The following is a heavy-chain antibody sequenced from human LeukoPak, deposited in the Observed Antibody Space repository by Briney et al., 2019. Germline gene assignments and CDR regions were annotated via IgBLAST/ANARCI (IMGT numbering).Heavy chain of an antibody. CDR2: IYTSGST. D-gene: IGHD3-22*01. CDR1: GGSTSSYY. CDR3: ARVVYYDSSGYSDY. V-gene: IGHV4-4*07. J-gene: IGHJ4*02. Sequence: SETLSLTCTVYGGSTSSYYWSWIRQPAGKGLERIGRIYTSGSTNYNPSLKSRVTMSVDTSKNQFSLKLSSVTAADTAVYYCARVVYYDSSGYSDYWGQGTLVTVSS.